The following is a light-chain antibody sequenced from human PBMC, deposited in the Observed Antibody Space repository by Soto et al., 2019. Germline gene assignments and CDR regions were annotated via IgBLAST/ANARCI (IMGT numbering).Light chain of an antibody. V-gene: IGKV3-20*01. CDR2: GAY. J-gene: IGKJ4*01. CDR1: QSVTSSY. CDR3: KQYGKSPRVS. Sequence: EIVLTQSPGTLSLYPGERATLSCRASQSVTSSYLAWYQKKPGQAPRLLISGAYSRATGIPDRFSGSGSGTDFTLTISRLEPEYFAVYYCKQYGKSPRVSFGGGTKVEIK.